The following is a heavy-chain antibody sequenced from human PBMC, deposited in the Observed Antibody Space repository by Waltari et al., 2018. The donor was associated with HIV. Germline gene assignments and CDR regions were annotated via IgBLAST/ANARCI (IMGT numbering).Heavy chain of an antibody. Sequence: QVQLQESGPVLVKPSQTLSRTCTVGGGSISSGSYYWSWIRQPAGKGLEWIRRIYTSGSTNYNPSLKSRVPISVDTSKNPFSLKLSSVTAADTAVYYCARLPYSGSYYFDYWGQGTLVTVSS. V-gene: IGHV4-61*02. D-gene: IGHD1-26*01. CDR3: ARLPYSGSYYFDY. CDR2: IYTSGST. J-gene: IGHJ4*02. CDR1: GGSISSGSYY.